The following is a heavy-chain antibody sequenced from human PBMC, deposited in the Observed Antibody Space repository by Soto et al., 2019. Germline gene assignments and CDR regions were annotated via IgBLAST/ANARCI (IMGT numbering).Heavy chain of an antibody. CDR3: ARDNLAIAAAGPYGMDV. CDR1: GGSISSGGYY. J-gene: IGHJ6*02. CDR2: IYYSGST. D-gene: IGHD6-13*01. Sequence: SETLSLTCTVSGGSISSGGYYWSWIRQHPGKGLEWIGYIYYSGSTYYNPSLKSRVTISVDTSKNQFSLKLSSVTAADTAVYYCARDNLAIAAAGPYGMDVWGQGTTVTVSS. V-gene: IGHV4-31*03.